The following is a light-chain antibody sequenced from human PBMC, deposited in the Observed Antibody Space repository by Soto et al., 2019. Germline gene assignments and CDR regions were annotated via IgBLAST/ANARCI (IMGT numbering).Light chain of an antibody. CDR1: QSVGSSH. J-gene: IGKJ2*01. CDR3: QQYDSSPLYT. V-gene: IGKV3-20*01. Sequence: DIVLTQSPGTLSLSPGERATLSCRVSQSVGSSHLAWYQQKPGQAPRLVIYGASNRATGIPDRFSGSGSGTDFTLTISRLEPEDFAVYYCQQYDSSPLYTFGQGTKLEIK. CDR2: GAS.